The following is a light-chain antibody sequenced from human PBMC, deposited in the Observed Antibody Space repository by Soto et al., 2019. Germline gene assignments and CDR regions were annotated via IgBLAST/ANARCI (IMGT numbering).Light chain of an antibody. CDR1: SSDVGGYNY. V-gene: IGLV2-14*01. CDR2: DVS. J-gene: IGLJ3*02. CDR3: SSYTSSSTLGV. Sequence: QSALTQPASVSGSPGQSITISCTGTSSDVGGYNYVSWYQQHPGNAPKLMIYDVSNRPSGVSNRFSGSKSGNTASLTISGLQAGDEADYYCSSYTSSSTLGVFGGGTKVTVL.